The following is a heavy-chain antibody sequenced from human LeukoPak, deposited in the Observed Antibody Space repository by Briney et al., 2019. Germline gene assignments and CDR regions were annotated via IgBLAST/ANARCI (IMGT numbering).Heavy chain of an antibody. Sequence: GSLRLSCAASGFTFSSYSMNWVRQAPGRGLEWVSSIGSGGNFIYYADSVKGRFTISRDNAKNSLYLQMNGLIAEDTAVYYCARERYSTIQNDGLDMWGQGTMVTVSS. D-gene: IGHD3-16*02. V-gene: IGHV3-21*01. CDR2: IGSGGNFI. J-gene: IGHJ3*02. CDR1: GFTFSSYS. CDR3: ARERYSTIQNDGLDM.